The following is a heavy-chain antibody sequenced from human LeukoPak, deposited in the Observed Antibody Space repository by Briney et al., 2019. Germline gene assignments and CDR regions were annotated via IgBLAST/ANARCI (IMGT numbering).Heavy chain of an antibody. CDR3: ARYNYDFWSGYYTNPPRGDVMDV. CDR1: GFTFSSYS. J-gene: IGHJ6*02. V-gene: IGHV3-21*01. CDR2: ISSSSSYI. D-gene: IGHD3-3*01. Sequence: PGGSLRLSCAASGFTFSSYSMNWVRQAPGKGLEWVSSISSSSSYIYYADSVKGRFTISRDNAKNSLYLQMNSLRAEDTAVYYCARYNYDFWSGYYTNPPRGDVMDVWGQGTTVTVSS.